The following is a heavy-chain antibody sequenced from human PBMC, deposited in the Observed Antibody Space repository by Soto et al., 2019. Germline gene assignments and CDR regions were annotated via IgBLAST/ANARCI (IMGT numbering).Heavy chain of an antibody. CDR2: IYWDDDK. J-gene: IGHJ4*02. V-gene: IGHV2-5*02. CDR1: GFSLSTREVG. D-gene: IGHD2-15*01. Sequence: QITLKESGPTLVKPTQTLTLTCTFSGFSLSTREVGVGWIRQPPGKALEWLALIYWDDDKRYSPSLKTRLTITKDSSKIQVVLTITKIDPVDTATYYCAHVRRGPRIEEYLAYYFASWGQGTLVTVSS. CDR3: AHVRRGPRIEEYLAYYFAS.